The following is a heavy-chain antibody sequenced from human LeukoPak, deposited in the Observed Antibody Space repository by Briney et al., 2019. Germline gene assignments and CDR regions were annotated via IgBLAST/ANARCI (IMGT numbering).Heavy chain of an antibody. CDR3: AADRRVYCTGGTCYLNWFDP. V-gene: IGHV1-58*02. J-gene: IGHJ5*02. Sequence: TSVNVSCKASGFTFSSSAMQWVRQARGQRLEWIGWIVLGSGHTNFAQKFQERVTITRDMSTSTAYMELSSLRSDDTAVYYCAADRRVYCTGGTCYLNWFDPWGQGTLVTVSS. CDR2: IVLGSGHT. CDR1: GFTFSSSA. D-gene: IGHD2-15*01.